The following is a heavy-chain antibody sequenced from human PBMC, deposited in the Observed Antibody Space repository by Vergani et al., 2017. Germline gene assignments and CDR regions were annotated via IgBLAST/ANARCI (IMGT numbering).Heavy chain of an antibody. Sequence: EVQLLESGGGLVQPGGSLRLSCAASGFTFSTSAMNWFRQAPGKGLEWVSSISVSGGNTYYADSVKGRFTISRDNSRDTLYRQMNSLRADDTALDYCAKDQRGGGNYGWFDPWGQGALVTVSP. D-gene: IGHD3-10*01. V-gene: IGHV3-23*01. CDR3: AKDQRGGGNYGWFDP. CDR1: GFTFSTSA. CDR2: ISVSGGNT. J-gene: IGHJ5*02.